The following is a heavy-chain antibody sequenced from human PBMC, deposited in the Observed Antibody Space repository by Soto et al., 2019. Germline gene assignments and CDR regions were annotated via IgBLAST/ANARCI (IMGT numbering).Heavy chain of an antibody. D-gene: IGHD4-17*01. V-gene: IGHV5-51*01. J-gene: IGHJ3*01. CDR2: IYPGDSKT. CDR1: GFSFTTYW. Sequence: PGESLKISCKGTGFSFTTYWIAWVRQIPGKGLERKGIIYPGDSKTTYSPSFQCQVTISADKSISTAYLQWSSMKKSDIVLYYFARDLDYVGNSEASDVWGQEKMVTVSS. CDR3: ARDLDYVGNSEASDV.